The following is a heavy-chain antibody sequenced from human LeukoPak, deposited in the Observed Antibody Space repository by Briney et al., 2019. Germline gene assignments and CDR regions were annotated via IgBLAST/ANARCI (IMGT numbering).Heavy chain of an antibody. CDR1: GGSLSGYY. CDR2: INHSGST. J-gene: IGHJ1*01. Sequence: SETLSLTCAVYGGSLSGYYWSWIRQPPGKGLEWIGEINHSGSTNYNPSLKSRVTMSIDKSRNQFSLRMTSVTAADTAVYYCAGVRLGNTGLSEYFEHWGQGTLVTVS. D-gene: IGHD3-16*01. CDR3: AGVRLGNTGLSEYFEH. V-gene: IGHV4-34*01.